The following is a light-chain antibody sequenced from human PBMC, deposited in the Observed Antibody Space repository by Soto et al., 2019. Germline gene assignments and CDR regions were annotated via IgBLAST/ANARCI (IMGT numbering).Light chain of an antibody. CDR3: ISYTSSGTYV. CDR2: EVS. CDR1: SSDVGAYNS. J-gene: IGLJ1*01. Sequence: QSALTQPASVSGSPGQSITISCTGTSSDVGAYNSLSWYQQHPGKAPKLMIYEVSKRPSGVSDRFSGSKSDNTASLTISGLQAEDEADYYCISYTSSGTYVFGSGTKLTVL. V-gene: IGLV2-14*01.